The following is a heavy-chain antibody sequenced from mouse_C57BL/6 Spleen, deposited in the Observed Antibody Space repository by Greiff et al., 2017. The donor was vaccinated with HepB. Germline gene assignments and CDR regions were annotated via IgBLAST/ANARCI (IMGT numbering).Heavy chain of an antibody. CDR3: AREDYKGYFDY. D-gene: IGHD2-12*01. CDR1: GYSITSGYD. Sequence: EVQLVESGPGMVKPSQSLSLTCTVTGYSITSGYDWHWIRHFPGNKLEWMGYISYSGSTNYNPSLKSRISITHDTSKNHFFLKLNSVTTEDTATYYCAREDYKGYFDYWGQGTTLTVSS. CDR2: ISYSGST. J-gene: IGHJ2*01. V-gene: IGHV3-1*01.